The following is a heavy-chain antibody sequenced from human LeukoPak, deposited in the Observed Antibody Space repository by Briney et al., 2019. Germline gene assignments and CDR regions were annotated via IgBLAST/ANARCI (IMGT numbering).Heavy chain of an antibody. CDR2: INPNSGGT. V-gene: IGHV1-2*02. D-gene: IGHD3-10*01. Sequence: GASVKVSCKASGYTFTGYYMHWVRQAPGQGLEWMGWINPNSGGTNYAQKFQGRVTMTRDMSTSTVYMELSSLRSEDTAVYYCARAGYYGSGSYSPYYYYYYMDVWGKGTTVTVSS. CDR3: ARAGYYGSGSYSPYYYYYYMDV. J-gene: IGHJ6*03. CDR1: GYTFTGYY.